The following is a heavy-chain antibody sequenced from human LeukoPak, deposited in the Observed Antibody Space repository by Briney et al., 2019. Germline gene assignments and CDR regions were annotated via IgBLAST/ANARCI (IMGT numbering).Heavy chain of an antibody. Sequence: PSETLSITCAVYGGSFSGYYWSWIRQPPGKGLEWIGEINHSGSTNYNPSLKSRVTISVDTSKNQFSLKLSSVTAADTAVYYCARRSPQRPYNWFDPWGQGTLVTVSS. V-gene: IGHV4-34*01. CDR2: INHSGST. CDR1: GGSFSGYY. J-gene: IGHJ5*02. D-gene: IGHD6-25*01. CDR3: ARRSPQRPYNWFDP.